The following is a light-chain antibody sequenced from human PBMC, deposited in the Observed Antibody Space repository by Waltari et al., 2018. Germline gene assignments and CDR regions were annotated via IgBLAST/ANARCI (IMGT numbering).Light chain of an antibody. J-gene: IGKJ4*01. CDR1: QSVSSN. CDR3: QQYNNWPLT. Sequence: EIVMTQSPATLSVSPGERATLSCRASQSVSSNLAWYQQKPGQAPRLLIYGASTRATRIPARFSGSGSGTEFTLTISSLQSEDFGVYYWQQYNNWPLTFGGGTKVEIK. CDR2: GAS. V-gene: IGKV3-15*01.